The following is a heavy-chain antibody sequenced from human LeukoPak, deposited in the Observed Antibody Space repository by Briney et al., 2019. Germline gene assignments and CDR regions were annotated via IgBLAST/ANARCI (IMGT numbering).Heavy chain of an antibody. Sequence: SETLSLTCTVSGGSISGTTYYWDWIRQPPAKGLEWIGAIYYSGTTYYNPSLKGRVTISVDTSKNHFSLKLSSVTAGDTAVYYCARQARGSYPEFDHWGQGTLVTVS. V-gene: IGHV4-39*01. J-gene: IGHJ4*02. CDR1: GGSISGTTYY. CDR3: ARQARGSYPEFDH. D-gene: IGHD1-26*01. CDR2: IYYSGTT.